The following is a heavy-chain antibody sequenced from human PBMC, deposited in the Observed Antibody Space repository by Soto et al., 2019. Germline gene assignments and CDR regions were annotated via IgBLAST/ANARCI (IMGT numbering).Heavy chain of an antibody. CDR2: IYYRGTT. Sequence: QVQLQESGPGLVKPSETLSLTCSVSGVSTSNHYWTWIRKPPGQGPEWIGCIYYRGTTNYNASFNSRGTKSVATSKNQFSLKLTSLTTADTAVYYCARGGGSPYHDHEFDYWGQGILVTVSS. CDR1: GVSTSNHY. V-gene: IGHV4-59*11. D-gene: IGHD2-2*01. J-gene: IGHJ4*02. CDR3: ARGGGSPYHDHEFDY.